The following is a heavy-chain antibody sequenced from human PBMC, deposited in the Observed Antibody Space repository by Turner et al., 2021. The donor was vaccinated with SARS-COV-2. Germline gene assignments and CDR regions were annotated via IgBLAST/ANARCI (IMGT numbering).Heavy chain of an antibody. J-gene: IGHJ5*02. CDR1: GYTFNGHH. CDR2: INANNGET. V-gene: IGHV1-2*02. CDR3: ARAAQLTVWFDP. D-gene: IGHD3-9*01. Sequence: QMHLVQSGAEWKTPGASVKVSCKASGYTFNGHHMHWVRQAPGQGPEWMGWINANNGETNYAQKFQGRITMTRDTSISTAYMELSSLRFDDTAFDYCARAAQLTVWFDPWGQGTLVTVSS.